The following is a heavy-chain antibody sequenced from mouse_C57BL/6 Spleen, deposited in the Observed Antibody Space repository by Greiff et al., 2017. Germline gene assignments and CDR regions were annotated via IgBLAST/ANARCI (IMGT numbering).Heavy chain of an antibody. D-gene: IGHD1-1*01. V-gene: IGHV5-15*01. Sequence: EVQGVESGGGLVQPGGSLKLSCAASGFTFSDYGMAWVRQAPRKGPEWVAFISNLAYSIYYADTVTGRFTISRENAKNTLYLEMSSLRSEDTAMYYCARHGLLRAMDYWGQGTSVTVSS. J-gene: IGHJ4*01. CDR1: GFTFSDYG. CDR3: ARHGLLRAMDY. CDR2: ISNLAYSI.